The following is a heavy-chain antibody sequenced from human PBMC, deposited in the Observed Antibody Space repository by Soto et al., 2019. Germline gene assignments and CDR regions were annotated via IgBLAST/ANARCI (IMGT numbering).Heavy chain of an antibody. CDR2: ISYDGSNK. D-gene: IGHD5-18*01. CDR3: ARPPAVDTAMGQEAWYFVL. CDR1: GFTFSSYA. J-gene: IGHJ2*01. V-gene: IGHV3-30-3*01. Sequence: QVQLVESGGGVVQPGRSLRLSCAASGFTFSSYAMHWVRQAPGKGLEWVAVISYDGSNKYYADSVKGRFTISRDNSKNTLYLQMNSLRAEDTAVYYCARPPAVDTAMGQEAWYFVLWGRGTLVTVSS.